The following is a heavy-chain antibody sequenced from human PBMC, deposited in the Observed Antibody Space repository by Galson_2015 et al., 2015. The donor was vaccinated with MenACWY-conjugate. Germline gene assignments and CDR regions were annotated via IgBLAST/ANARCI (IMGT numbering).Heavy chain of an antibody. CDR3: AKEGYSSGLYFDY. CDR1: GFTFSSYT. J-gene: IGHJ4*02. D-gene: IGHD6-19*01. CDR2: ISASGGGT. V-gene: IGHV3-23*01. Sequence: SLRLSCAASGFTFSSYTMNWVRQAPGKGLEWVSGISASGGGTYYGDSVKGRFTIARDNSKNTLYLQMNSLRAEDTAVYYCAKEGYSSGLYFDYWGQGTLVTVSS.